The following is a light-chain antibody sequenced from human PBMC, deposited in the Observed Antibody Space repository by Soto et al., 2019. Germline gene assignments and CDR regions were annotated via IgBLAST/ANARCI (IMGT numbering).Light chain of an antibody. Sequence: EILLAHSSTTLALSPGEREPPSCRASQSVGTFLAWYQQKPGQAPRLLIYDASNRATGIPARFSGSGSGTDFTLTISTLEPEDFAVYFCQQRSDWPPITFGQGTRLEIK. CDR2: DAS. CDR3: QQRSDWPPIT. CDR1: QSVGTF. V-gene: IGKV3-11*01. J-gene: IGKJ5*01.